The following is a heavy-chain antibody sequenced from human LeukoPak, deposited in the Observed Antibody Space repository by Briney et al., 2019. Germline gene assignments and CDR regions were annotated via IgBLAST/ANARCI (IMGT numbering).Heavy chain of an antibody. CDR3: ATYYCSTTSCYPYFFGY. V-gene: IGHV1-18*01. CDR1: GYPFTRYG. Sequence: ASVKVSCKASGYPFTRYGISWVRQAPGQGLEWMGWINPDNGNTKYAQKFQGRVTMTTDTSTSTAHMELRSLRSDDTAVYYCATYYCSTTSCYPYFFGYWGQGTLVTVSS. CDR2: INPDNGNT. J-gene: IGHJ4*02. D-gene: IGHD2-2*01.